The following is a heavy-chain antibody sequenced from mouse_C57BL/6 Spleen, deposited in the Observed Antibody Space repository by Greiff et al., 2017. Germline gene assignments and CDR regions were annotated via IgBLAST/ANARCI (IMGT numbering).Heavy chain of an antibody. CDR2: ISYDGSN. J-gene: IGHJ4*01. V-gene: IGHV3-6*01. Sequence: DVKLQESGPGLVKPSQSLSLTCSVTGYSITSGYYWNWIRQFPGNKLEWMGYISYDGSNNYNPSLKNRISITRDTSKNQFFLKLNSVTTEDTATYYCARAWDYAMDYWGQGTSVTVSS. CDR1: GYSITSGYY. CDR3: ARAWDYAMDY. D-gene: IGHD4-1*01.